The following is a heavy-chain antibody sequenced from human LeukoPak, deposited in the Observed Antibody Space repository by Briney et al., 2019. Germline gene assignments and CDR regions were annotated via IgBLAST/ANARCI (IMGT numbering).Heavy chain of an antibody. V-gene: IGHV4-59*01. CDR2: ISYSGST. D-gene: IGHD4-17*01. Sequence: PSETLSLTCTVSGGSINSFYWSWIRQPPGKGPEWIGYISYSGSTNYNPSLKSRVTISVDTSKNQFSLKLSSVTAADTAVYYCARYHAYDDYGPFEYWGQGTLVTVSS. CDR3: ARYHAYDDYGPFEY. J-gene: IGHJ4*02. CDR1: GGSINSFY.